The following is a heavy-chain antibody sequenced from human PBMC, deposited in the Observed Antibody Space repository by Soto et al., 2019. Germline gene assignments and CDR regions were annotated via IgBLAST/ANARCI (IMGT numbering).Heavy chain of an antibody. D-gene: IGHD6-13*01. CDR2: IYPGDSDT. CDR1: GYSFTSYW. J-gene: IGHJ6*02. CDR3: ARTAAAGENYYGMDV. Sequence: GESLKISCKGSGYSFTSYWIGWVRQMPGKGLEWMGIIYPGDSDTRYSPSFQGQVTISADKSISTAYLQWSSLKASDTAMYYCARTAAAGENYYGMDVWGQGTTVTVSS. V-gene: IGHV5-51*01.